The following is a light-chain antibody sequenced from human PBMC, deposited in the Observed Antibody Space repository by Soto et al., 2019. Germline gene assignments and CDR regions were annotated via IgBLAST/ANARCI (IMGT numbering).Light chain of an antibody. J-gene: IGKJ2*01. V-gene: IGKV3-20*01. Sequence: EIVMTQSQGTLSLSPGETATISCRASQVIGSRYLAWYHQKSGQAPRLLIYGASCRATGIPDRFSGSGSGTDFTLTIRRLEPEDFGVYYCQQFGSSIPHTFGQGTKLES. CDR1: QVIGSRY. CDR3: QQFGSSIPHT. CDR2: GAS.